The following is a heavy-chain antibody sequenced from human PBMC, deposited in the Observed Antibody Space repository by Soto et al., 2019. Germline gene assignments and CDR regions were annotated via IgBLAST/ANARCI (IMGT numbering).Heavy chain of an antibody. V-gene: IGHV4-39*01. CDR3: ARHIRYTYGYFPRYIDQ. CDR1: GGAIIDTNYY. D-gene: IGHD5-18*01. Sequence: PSETLSLTCTVSGGAIIDTNYYWGWIRQPPGKGLEWIGSIFHSGNTYYNPSLESRVTISVDTSKNQFSLMLYSVTAADTAIYYCARHIRYTYGYFPRYIDQWGQATLVTVSS. CDR2: IFHSGNT. J-gene: IGHJ5*02.